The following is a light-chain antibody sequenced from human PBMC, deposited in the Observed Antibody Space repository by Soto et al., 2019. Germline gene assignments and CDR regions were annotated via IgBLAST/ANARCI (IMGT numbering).Light chain of an antibody. J-gene: IGKJ1*01. CDR1: QSVSSSY. Sequence: EIVLTQSPGTLSLSPGERATLSCRSSQSVSSSYLAWYQHKPGQAPRLLIYDVSSRATGIPDRFSGSGSGTDLTLTISRLEPEDFAVYYCQQYCSSPTFGQGTKVEIK. V-gene: IGKV3-20*01. CDR3: QQYCSSPT. CDR2: DVS.